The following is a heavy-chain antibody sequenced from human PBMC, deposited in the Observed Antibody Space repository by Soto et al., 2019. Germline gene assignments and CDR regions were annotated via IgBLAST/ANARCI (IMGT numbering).Heavy chain of an antibody. CDR2: IWYDGSNK. D-gene: IGHD2-15*01. CDR3: ARDNVLVVAATGVASDYGMDV. Sequence: GGSLRLSCAASGFTFSSYGMHWVRQAPGKGLEWVAVIWYDGSNKYYADSVKGRFTISRDNSKNTLYLQMNSLRAEDTAVYYCARDNVLVVAATGVASDYGMDVWGQGTTVTVSS. V-gene: IGHV3-33*01. J-gene: IGHJ6*02. CDR1: GFTFSSYG.